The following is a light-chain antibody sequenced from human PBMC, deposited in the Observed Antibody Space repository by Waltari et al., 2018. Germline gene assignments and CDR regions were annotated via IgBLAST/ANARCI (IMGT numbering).Light chain of an antibody. CDR2: EGS. Sequence: QSALTQPPSASGSPGQSVTISCTGTSSDVGGYDYVSWYQQHPGKAPKLMIYEGSKRPSGVPDRFSGSKSGNTASLTVSGLQAEDEADYYCSSYAGSNNWVVFGGGTKLTVL. CDR3: SSYAGSNNWVV. V-gene: IGLV2-8*01. CDR1: SSDVGGYDY. J-gene: IGLJ2*01.